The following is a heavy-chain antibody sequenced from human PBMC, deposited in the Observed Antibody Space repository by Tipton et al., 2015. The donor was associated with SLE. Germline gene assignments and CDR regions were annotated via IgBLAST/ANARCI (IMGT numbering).Heavy chain of an antibody. V-gene: IGHV3-15*01. J-gene: IGHJ6*02. Sequence: QLVQSGGGLVKPGGSLRLSCAASGFTFSSAWMSWVRQAPGKGLEWVGRIKSKTDGGTTDYAAPVKGRFTISRDDSKNTLYLQMNSLKTEDTAVYYCTTPTLLDYYYGMDVWGQGTTVTVSS. CDR3: TTPTLLDYYYGMDV. CDR1: GFTFSSAW. CDR2: IKSKTDGGTT.